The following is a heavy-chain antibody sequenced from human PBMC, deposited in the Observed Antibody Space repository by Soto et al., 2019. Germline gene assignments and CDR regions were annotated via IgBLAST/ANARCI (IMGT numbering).Heavy chain of an antibody. CDR1: GGSISSYY. Sequence: TLSLTCTVSGGSISSYYWSWIRQPPGKGLEWIGYIYYSGSTNYNPSLRSRVTISVDASKNQFSLKLSSVTAADTAVYYCARDKAPGTSNWFDPWGQGTLVTVSS. CDR2: IYYSGST. V-gene: IGHV4-59*01. J-gene: IGHJ5*02. CDR3: ARDKAPGTSNWFDP.